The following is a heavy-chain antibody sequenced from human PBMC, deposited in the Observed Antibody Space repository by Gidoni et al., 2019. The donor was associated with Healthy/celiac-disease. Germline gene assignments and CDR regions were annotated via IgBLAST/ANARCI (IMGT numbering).Heavy chain of an antibody. CDR2: TYYRSKWYN. CDR3: ARGFPPSPDLAPLYYFDY. V-gene: IGHV6-1*01. CDR1: GDSVSSNRAA. J-gene: IGHJ4*02. Sequence: QVQLQQSGPGLGKHSQTLSLTCAISGDSVSSNRAAWNWIRQSPSRGLEWLGRTYYRSKWYNDYAVSVKSRITINPDTSKNQFSLQLNSVTPEDTAVYYCARGFPPSPDLAPLYYFDYWGQGTLVTVSS. D-gene: IGHD2-2*01.